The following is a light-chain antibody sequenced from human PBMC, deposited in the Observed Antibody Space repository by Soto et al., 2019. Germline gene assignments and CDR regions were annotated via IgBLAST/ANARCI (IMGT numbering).Light chain of an antibody. Sequence: QSVLTQPPSASGTPGQRVTISCSGSSSNIGINTVNWYQQLPGTAPKLLIYINNQRPSGVPDRFSGSKSGTSASLAISGLQSEDEDDYYCAAWDDSLNGLVFGGGTKLTVL. CDR1: SSNIGINT. V-gene: IGLV1-44*01. CDR2: INN. CDR3: AAWDDSLNGLV. J-gene: IGLJ2*01.